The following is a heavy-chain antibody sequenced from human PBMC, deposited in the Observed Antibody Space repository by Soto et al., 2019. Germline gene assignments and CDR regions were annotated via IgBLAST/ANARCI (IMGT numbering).Heavy chain of an antibody. Sequence: QVQLVESGGGVVQPGRSLRLSCAASGFTFSSYAMHWVRQAPGKGLEWVAVISYEGSNKYYADSVKGRFTISRDNSKNXLYLQVNSLRAEDTAVYYCARDPLWGTAMVLWYFDLWGRGTLVTVSS. CDR1: GFTFSSYA. CDR2: ISYEGSNK. D-gene: IGHD5-18*01. CDR3: ARDPLWGTAMVLWYFDL. V-gene: IGHV3-30-3*01. J-gene: IGHJ2*01.